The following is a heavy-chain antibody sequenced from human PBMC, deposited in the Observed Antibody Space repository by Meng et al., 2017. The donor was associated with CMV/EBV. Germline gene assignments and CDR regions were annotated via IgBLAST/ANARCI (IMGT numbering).Heavy chain of an antibody. CDR3: ARREGYYDSSGSRDAFDI. V-gene: IGHV4-39*01. D-gene: IGHD3-22*01. CDR1: GGSISSSSYY. J-gene: IGHJ3*02. Sequence: SETLSLTCTVSGGSISSSSYYWGWNRQPPGKGLEWIGSIYYSGSTYYNPSLKSRVTISVDTSKNQFSLKLSSVTAADTAVYYCARREGYYDSSGSRDAFDIWGQGTMVTVSS. CDR2: IYYSGST.